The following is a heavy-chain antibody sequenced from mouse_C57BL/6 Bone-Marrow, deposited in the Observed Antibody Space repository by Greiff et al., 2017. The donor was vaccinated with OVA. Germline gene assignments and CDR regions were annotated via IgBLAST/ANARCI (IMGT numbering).Heavy chain of an antibody. CDR3: TRVHWAFDY. V-gene: IGHV5-9-1*02. J-gene: IGHJ2*01. CDR1: GFTFSSYA. D-gene: IGHD4-1*01. CDR2: ISSGGDYI. Sequence: VQLKQSGEGLVKPGGSLKLSCAASGFTFSSYAMSWVRQTPEKRLEWVAYISSGGDYIYYADTVKGRFTISRDNARNTLYLQMSSLKSEDTAMYYCTRVHWAFDYWGQGTTLTVSS.